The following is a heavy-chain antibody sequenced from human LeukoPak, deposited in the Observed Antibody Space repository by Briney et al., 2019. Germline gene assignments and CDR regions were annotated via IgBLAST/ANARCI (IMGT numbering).Heavy chain of an antibody. J-gene: IGHJ3*02. D-gene: IGHD4-17*01. CDR2: ISSSSSYI. Sequence: GGSLRLSCAASGFTFSNYWVTWVRQAPGKGLEWVSSISSSSSYIHYADSVKGRFTISRDNAKNSLFLQMNSLRAEDTAVYYCAGINDYGDPTGAFDIWGQGTMVTVSS. CDR3: AGINDYGDPTGAFDI. V-gene: IGHV3-21*01. CDR1: GFTFSNYW.